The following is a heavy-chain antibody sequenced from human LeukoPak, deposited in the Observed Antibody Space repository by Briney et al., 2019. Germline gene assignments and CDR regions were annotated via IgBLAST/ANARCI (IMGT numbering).Heavy chain of an antibody. J-gene: IGHJ4*02. CDR3: ARGNTYYDISPNEFDY. V-gene: IGHV4-30-4*02. CDR2: IYYSGST. Sequence: SETLSLTCTVSGGSISSGDYYWSWIRQPPGKGLEWIGYIYYSGSTYYNPSLKSRVTISVDTSKNQFSLKLSSVTAADTAVYYCARGNTYYDISPNEFDYWGQGTLVTVSS. D-gene: IGHD3-9*01. CDR1: GGSISSGDYY.